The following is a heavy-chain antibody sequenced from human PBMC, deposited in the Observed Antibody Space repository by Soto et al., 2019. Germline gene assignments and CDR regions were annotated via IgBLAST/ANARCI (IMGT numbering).Heavy chain of an antibody. D-gene: IGHD2-2*02. CDR3: ARERYCSSTSCYTLWNYYYYGMDV. CDR1: GGTFSSYA. CDR2: IIPIFGTA. V-gene: IGHV1-69*01. J-gene: IGHJ6*02. Sequence: QVQLVQSGAEVKKPGSSVKVSCKASGGTFSSYAISWVRQAPGQGLEWMGGIIPIFGTANYAQQFQGRVTITADEATSTAYRELSSLRSEDTAVYYCARERYCSSTSCYTLWNYYYYGMDVWGQGTTVTVSS.